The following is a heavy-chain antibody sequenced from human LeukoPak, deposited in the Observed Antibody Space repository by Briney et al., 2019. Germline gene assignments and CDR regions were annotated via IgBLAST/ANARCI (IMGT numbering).Heavy chain of an antibody. CDR1: GGSISSYY. J-gene: IGHJ3*02. V-gene: IGHV4-4*07. D-gene: IGHD1-26*01. Sequence: SETLSLTCTVSGGSISSYYWSWIRQPAGKGLEWIGRIYTSGSTNYSPSLKSRVTMSVDTSKNQFSLKLSSVTAADTAVYYCARYLRGSGSYYLFSNDAFDIWGQGTMVTVSS. CDR3: ARYLRGSGSYYLFSNDAFDI. CDR2: IYTSGST.